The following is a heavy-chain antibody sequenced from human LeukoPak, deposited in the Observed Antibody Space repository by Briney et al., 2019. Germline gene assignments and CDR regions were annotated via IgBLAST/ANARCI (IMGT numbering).Heavy chain of an antibody. V-gene: IGHV3-23*01. J-gene: IGHJ4*02. CDR2: ISGNGGST. CDR1: GFTFRTYA. Sequence: GGSLRLSCAACGFTFRTYAMSWVRQAPGKGLEWVSTISGNGGSTYYADSVRGRFTISRDNSKNTLYLQMNSLRAEDTAVFYCARDPGYAIYYFDYWGQGTLVTVSS. D-gene: IGHD3-9*01. CDR3: ARDPGYAIYYFDY.